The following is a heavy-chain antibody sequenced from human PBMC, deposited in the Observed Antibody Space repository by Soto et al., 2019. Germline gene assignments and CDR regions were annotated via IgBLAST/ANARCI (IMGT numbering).Heavy chain of an antibody. Sequence: EVQLVQSGAEVKKPGESLKISCKGSGYSFTSYWIGWVRQMPGKGLEWMGIIYPGDSDTRYSPSFQGLVTISADKTICTGYLQWSTLNSSDIAMYQRAKQLAVAARYGLDVYGQGNKVTVSS. V-gene: IGHV5-51*01. CDR1: GYSFTSYW. CDR2: IYPGDSDT. CDR3: AKQLAVAARYGLDV. J-gene: IGHJ6*02. D-gene: IGHD2-15*01.